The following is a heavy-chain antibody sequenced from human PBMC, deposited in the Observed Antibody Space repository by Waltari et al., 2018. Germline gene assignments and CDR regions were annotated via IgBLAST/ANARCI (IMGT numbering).Heavy chain of an antibody. CDR1: GFTFSSYA. V-gene: IGHV3-23*04. J-gene: IGHJ4*02. D-gene: IGHD2-15*01. Sequence: EVQLVESGGGLVQPGGSLRLSCAASGFTFSSYAMSWVRQAPGKGLEGATAISGSGGSTYYADSVKGRFTISRDNSKNTLYLQMNSLRAEDTAVYYCAKGLLHQIVAPFDYWGQGTLVTVSS. CDR2: ISGSGGST. CDR3: AKGLLHQIVAPFDY.